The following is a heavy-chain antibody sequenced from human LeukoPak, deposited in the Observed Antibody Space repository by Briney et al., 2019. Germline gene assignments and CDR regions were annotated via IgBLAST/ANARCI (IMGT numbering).Heavy chain of an antibody. V-gene: IGHV4-38-2*02. CDR1: GYSISSGYY. CDR2: IYHSGST. J-gene: IGHJ4*02. CDR3: ARVRPLDYYDSSGYYEDY. D-gene: IGHD3-22*01. Sequence: SETLSLTCTVSGYSISSGYYWGWIRQPPGKGLEWIGSIYHSGSTYYNPSLKSRVTISVDTSKNQFSLKLSSVTAADTAVYYCARVRPLDYYDSSGYYEDYWGQGTLVTVSS.